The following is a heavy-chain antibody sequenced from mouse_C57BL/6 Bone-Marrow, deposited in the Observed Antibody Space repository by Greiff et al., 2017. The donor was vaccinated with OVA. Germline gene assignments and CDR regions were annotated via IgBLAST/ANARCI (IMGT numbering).Heavy chain of an antibody. D-gene: IGHD4-1*01. CDR3: AGEGIDYCGGTGTPTYYFDY. CDR1: GYSITSGYY. CDR2: ISYDGSH. V-gene: IGHV3-6*01. J-gene: IGHJ2*01. Sequence: ESGPGLVKPSQSLSLTCSVTGYSITSGYYWNWIRQFPGNKLEWMGYISYDGSHNYNPSLKNRISITRDTSKNHFFLKLNSVTTENTATYDCAGEGIDYCGGTGTPTYYFDYWGQGTTLTVSS.